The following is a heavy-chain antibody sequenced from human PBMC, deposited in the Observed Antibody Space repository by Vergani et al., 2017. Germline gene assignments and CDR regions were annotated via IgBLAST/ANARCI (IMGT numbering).Heavy chain of an antibody. J-gene: IGHJ4*02. Sequence: LVESGGGLVQPGGSLRLSCVASGFDFSDYYMSWIRQAPGKGLEWVANIKKQDGNDRYYVGSVKGRFTISRDNARKSLYLQMSSLRAEDTAVYYCARASATYGADYWGQGTLVTVSS. CDR1: GFDFSDYY. V-gene: IGHV3-7*01. D-gene: IGHD3-10*01. CDR2: IKKQDGNDR. CDR3: ARASATYGADY.